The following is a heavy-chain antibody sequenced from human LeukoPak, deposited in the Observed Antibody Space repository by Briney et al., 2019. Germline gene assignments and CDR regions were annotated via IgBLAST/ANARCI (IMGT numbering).Heavy chain of an antibody. CDR2: IYYSGST. D-gene: IGHD2-2*01. V-gene: IGHV4-31*03. Sequence: SQTLSLTCTVSGGSISSGGYYWSWIRQHPGKGLEWIGYIYYSGSTYYNPSLKSRVTISVDTSKNQFSLKLSSVTAADTAVYYCARGFITYQLLPPHYWGQGTLLTVSS. J-gene: IGHJ4*02. CDR3: ARGFITYQLLPPHY. CDR1: GGSISSGGYY.